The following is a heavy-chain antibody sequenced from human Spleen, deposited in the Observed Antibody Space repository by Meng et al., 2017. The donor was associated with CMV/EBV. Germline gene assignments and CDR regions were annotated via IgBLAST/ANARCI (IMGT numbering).Heavy chain of an antibody. CDR2: INPSGGST. V-gene: IGHV1-46*01. CDR1: GYTFTSYY. CDR3: AREPVNPIRFKVKGDCSSTSCYTPFDY. J-gene: IGHJ4*02. D-gene: IGHD2-2*02. Sequence: ASVKVSCKASGYTFTSYYMHWVRQAPGQGLEWMGIINPSGGSTSYAQKLQGRVTMTTDTSTSTAYMELRSLRSDDTAVYYCAREPVNPIRFKVKGDCSSTSCYTPFDYWGQGTLVTVSS.